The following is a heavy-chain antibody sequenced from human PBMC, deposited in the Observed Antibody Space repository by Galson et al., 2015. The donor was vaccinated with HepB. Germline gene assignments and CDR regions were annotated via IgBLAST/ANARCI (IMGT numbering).Heavy chain of an antibody. J-gene: IGHJ4*02. CDR1: GFTFSMYW. Sequence: SLRLSCAGSGFTFSMYWMTWVRQAPGKGLEWVASVKQNGRERYYVDSVKGRFTISRDNGKNSLYLQMDSLRAEDTAFYYCARDQYAGSETPGANKHWGQGTLVTVSS. CDR3: ARDQYAGSETPGANKH. V-gene: IGHV3-7*03. CDR2: VKQNGRER. D-gene: IGHD2-8*01.